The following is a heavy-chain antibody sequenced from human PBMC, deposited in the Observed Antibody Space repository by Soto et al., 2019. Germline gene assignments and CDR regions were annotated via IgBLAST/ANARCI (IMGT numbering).Heavy chain of an antibody. CDR1: GFTFSNAW. CDR2: IKSKTDGGTT. D-gene: IGHD3-10*01. J-gene: IGHJ6*02. CDR3: RAVRGVTTLYYYYGMDV. V-gene: IGHV3-15*01. Sequence: GGSLRLSCAASGFTFSNAWMSWVRQAPGKGLERVGRIKSKTDGGTTDYAAPVKGRFTISRDDSKNTLYLQMNSLKTEDTAVYYCRAVRGVTTLYYYYGMDVWGQGTTVTVSS.